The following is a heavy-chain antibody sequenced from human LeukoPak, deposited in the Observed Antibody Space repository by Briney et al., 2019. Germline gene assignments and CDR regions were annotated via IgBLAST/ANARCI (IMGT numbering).Heavy chain of an antibody. J-gene: IGHJ6*03. V-gene: IGHV3-48*03. CDR3: ARAWSYYYYMDV. Sequence: PGGSLRLSCAASGFTFSSYEMNWVRQAPGKGLEWVSYISSSGSTIYYADSVKGRFTIPRDNAKNSLYLQMNSLRAEDTAVYYCARAWSYYYYMDVWGKGTTVTVSS. CDR2: ISSSGSTI. CDR1: GFTFSSYE. D-gene: IGHD2-8*02.